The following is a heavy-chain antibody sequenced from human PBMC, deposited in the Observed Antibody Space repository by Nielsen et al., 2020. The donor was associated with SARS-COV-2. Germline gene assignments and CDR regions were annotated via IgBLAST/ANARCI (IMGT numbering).Heavy chain of an antibody. CDR2: IYYSGST. D-gene: IGHD6-19*01. Sequence: SETLSLTCTVFGGLISSSSYYWAWIRQPPGKGLEWIGYIYYSGSTYYNPSLKSRVTISVDTSKNQFSLKLSSVTAADTAVYYCARGKQWLVPYFDYWGQGTLVTVSS. CDR1: GGLISSSSYY. CDR3: ARGKQWLVPYFDY. J-gene: IGHJ4*02. V-gene: IGHV4-30-4*08.